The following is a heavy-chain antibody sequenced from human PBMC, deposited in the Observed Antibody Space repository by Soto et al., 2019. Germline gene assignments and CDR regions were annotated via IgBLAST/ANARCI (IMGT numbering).Heavy chain of an antibody. D-gene: IGHD2-2*01. J-gene: IGHJ5*02. CDR1: GYTFTSYY. CDR2: INPSGGST. CDR3: ARVGAYCSSTSCNWFDP. Sequence: ASVKVSCKASGYTFTSYYMHWVRQAPGQGLEWMGIINPSGGSTSYAQKFQGRVTMTRDTSTSTVYMELSSLRSEDTAVYYCARVGAYCSSTSCNWFDPWGQGTLVTVSS. V-gene: IGHV1-46*03.